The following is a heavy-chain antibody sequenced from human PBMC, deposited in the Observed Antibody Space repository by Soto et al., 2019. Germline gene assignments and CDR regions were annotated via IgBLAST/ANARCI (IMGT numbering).Heavy chain of an antibody. CDR1: GGSVNGYY. Sequence: XETLSLTCAVYGGSVNGYYWNWIRQPPGKGLEWIGEINHTGGTHYNPSLKSRVTMSVDTSKNQFSLRLSSVTAADTAIYYCATRITVFGLLIPPFDHWGQGTQVTVSS. J-gene: IGHJ5*02. V-gene: IGHV4-34*01. D-gene: IGHD3-3*01. CDR3: ATRITVFGLLIPPFDH. CDR2: INHTGGT.